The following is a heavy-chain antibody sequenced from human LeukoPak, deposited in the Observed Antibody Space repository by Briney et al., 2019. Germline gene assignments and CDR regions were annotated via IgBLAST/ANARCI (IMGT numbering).Heavy chain of an antibody. CDR3: ARAPPTPYDSSGYYDY. CDR1: GSSISSYY. J-gene: IGHJ4*02. Sequence: PSETLSLTCTVSGSSISSYYWSWIRQPPGKGLEWIGYIYYSGSTNYNPSLKSRVTISVDTSKNQFSLKLSSVTAADTAVYYCARAPPTPYDSSGYYDYWGQGTLVTVSS. D-gene: IGHD3-22*01. V-gene: IGHV4-59*01. CDR2: IYYSGST.